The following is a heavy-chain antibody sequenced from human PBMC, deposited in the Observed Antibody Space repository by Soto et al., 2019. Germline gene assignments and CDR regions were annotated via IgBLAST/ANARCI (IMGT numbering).Heavy chain of an antibody. Sequence: PGGSLRLSCAASGLIFSNFVMHWVRQSPGKGLEWVAVIWYDGSNEYYADSVKGRFTISKDNSKNTLYLQMNSLRAEDTAVYYCARDDIPGIAVATYGMDVWGQGTTVTVSS. CDR1: GLIFSNFV. CDR2: IWYDGSNE. CDR3: ARDDIPGIAVATYGMDV. J-gene: IGHJ6*02. D-gene: IGHD6-19*01. V-gene: IGHV3-33*01.